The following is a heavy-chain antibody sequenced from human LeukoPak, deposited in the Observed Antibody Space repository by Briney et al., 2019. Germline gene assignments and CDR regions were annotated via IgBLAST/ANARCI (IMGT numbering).Heavy chain of an antibody. CDR2: IYYSGST. V-gene: IGHV4-59*08. D-gene: IGHD1-26*01. J-gene: IGHJ4*02. CDR1: GGSISSYY. CDR3: ARSSKGGSYLRSSDYFDY. Sequence: PSETLSLTCTVSGGSISSYYWSWIRQPPGKGLEWIGYIYYSGSTNYNPSLKSRVTISVDTSKNQFSLKLSSVTAADTAVYYCARSSKGGSYLRSSDYFDYWGQGTLVTVSS.